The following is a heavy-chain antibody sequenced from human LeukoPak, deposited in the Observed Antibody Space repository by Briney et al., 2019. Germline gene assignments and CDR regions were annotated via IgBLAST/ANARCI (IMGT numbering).Heavy chain of an antibody. CDR1: GYTFTSYA. V-gene: IGHV1-3*01. D-gene: IGHD3-10*01. CDR2: INAGNGNT. J-gene: IGHJ4*02. Sequence: GASVKVSCKASGYTFTSYAMHWVRQAPGQRLEWMGWINAGNGNTKYSQKFQGRVTITRDTSASTAYMELSSLRSEDTAVYYCARNLGMVRGVIRGYFDYWGQGTLVTVSS. CDR3: ARNLGMVRGVIRGYFDY.